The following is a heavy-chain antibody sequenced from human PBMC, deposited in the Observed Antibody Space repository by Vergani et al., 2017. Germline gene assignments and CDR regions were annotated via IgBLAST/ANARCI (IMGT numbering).Heavy chain of an antibody. CDR2: FHVGGTT. Sequence: QVQLQESGPRLVKPSQTLSLTCTVSGDSISSGSFYWTWIRQPAGKGLEWIGRFHVGGTTHYNPSLKSPVSRSLDTSTNQFSLTLRSVTAADTAVYYCARDAPALTLIRGALRDWGQGSLVTVSS. V-gene: IGHV4-61*02. D-gene: IGHD3-10*01. CDR1: GDSISSGSFY. CDR3: ARDAPALTLIRGALRD. J-gene: IGHJ4*02.